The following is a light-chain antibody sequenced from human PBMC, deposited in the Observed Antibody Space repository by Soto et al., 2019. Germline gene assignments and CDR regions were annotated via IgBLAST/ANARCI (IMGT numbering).Light chain of an antibody. J-gene: IGKJ1*01. V-gene: IGKV3-15*01. Sequence: EIVMTQSPATLSVSPGERATLSCRASQSVSSNLAWYQQKPGQAPRLLIYGASTRATGIPARFSGSGSGTQSTLTISSLQSEDFAVYYCQHYNNWPPWTFGQGTKVEIK. CDR3: QHYNNWPPWT. CDR2: GAS. CDR1: QSVSSN.